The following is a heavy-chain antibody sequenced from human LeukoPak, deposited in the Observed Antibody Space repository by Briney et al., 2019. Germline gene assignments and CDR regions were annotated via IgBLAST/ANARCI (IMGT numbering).Heavy chain of an antibody. J-gene: IGHJ4*02. V-gene: IGHV1-2*02. CDR2: INPNSGGT. CDR3: ATFAGEHQAPFDY. CDR1: GYTFTGYY. Sequence: ASVKVSCKASGYTFTGYYLHWVRQAPGQGLEWMGWINPNSGGTNYAQKFQGRVTMTRDTSISTAYMELNRLRSDDAAVYYCATFAGEHQAPFDYWGQGTLVTVSS. D-gene: IGHD1-26*01.